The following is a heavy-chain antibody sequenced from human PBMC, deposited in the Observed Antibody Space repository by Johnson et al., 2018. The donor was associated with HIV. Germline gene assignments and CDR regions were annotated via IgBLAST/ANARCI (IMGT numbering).Heavy chain of an antibody. J-gene: IGHJ3*01. CDR2: IFTVGDV. V-gene: IGHV3-66*02. CDR1: GIIVSSNY. D-gene: IGHD5-18*01. Sequence: MLLVESGGGLVQPGGSLRLSCAASGIIVSSNYMSWVRQAPGKVLEWVSLIFTVGDVYYADSVKGRFTISRDNSKNFLYLQMNSLRPEDTAVYYCARDGRDLVTRGSFDVWGQGTVVTVSS. CDR3: ARDGRDLVTRGSFDV.